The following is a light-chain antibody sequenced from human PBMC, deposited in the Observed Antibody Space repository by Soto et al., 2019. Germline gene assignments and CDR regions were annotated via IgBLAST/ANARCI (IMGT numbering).Light chain of an antibody. Sequence: DIQMTQSPSSLSASVGDRVTITCRASQSISRHLNWYQQKPGKAPKVLIYGASNLESGVPSRFSGTGSGTDFTLTISSLQPEDFATVYCQQSYLTPRTFGRGTKVEVK. J-gene: IGKJ1*01. CDR1: QSISRH. CDR3: QQSYLTPRT. V-gene: IGKV1-39*01. CDR2: GAS.